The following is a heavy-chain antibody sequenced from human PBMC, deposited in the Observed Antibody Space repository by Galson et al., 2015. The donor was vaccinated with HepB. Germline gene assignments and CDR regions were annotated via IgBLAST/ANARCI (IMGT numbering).Heavy chain of an antibody. CDR1: GFTFSSYG. J-gene: IGHJ4*02. D-gene: IGHD2-21*02. Sequence: SLRLSCAASGFTFSSYGMHWVRQAPGKGLEWVAVISYDGSNKYYADSVKGRFTISRDNSKNTLYLQMNSLRAEDTAVYYCATQCGGGCSHDCWGQGTLVTVSS. V-gene: IGHV3-30*03. CDR2: ISYDGSNK. CDR3: ATQCGGGCSHDC.